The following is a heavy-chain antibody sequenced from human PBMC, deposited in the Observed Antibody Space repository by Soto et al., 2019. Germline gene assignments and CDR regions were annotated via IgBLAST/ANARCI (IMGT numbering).Heavy chain of an antibody. D-gene: IGHD2-2*01. CDR2: IYYSGST. V-gene: IGHV4-31*01. J-gene: IGHJ5*02. CDR3: ARGNGHDQLPQFWFDP. Sequence: QVQLQESGPGLVKPSQTLSLTCTVSGGSISGGGFYWSWIRQHPGKGLEWIGYIYYSGSTYYNPSLKTQVTISQDKSKNQLFLRLSSVTAADTAAYYCARGNGHDQLPQFWFDPWGQGTLVTVSS. CDR1: GGSISGGGFY.